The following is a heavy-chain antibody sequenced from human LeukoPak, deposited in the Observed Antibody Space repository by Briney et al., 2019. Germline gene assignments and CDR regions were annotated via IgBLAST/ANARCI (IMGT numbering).Heavy chain of an antibody. CDR1: GLTFRNVW. D-gene: IGHD2-21*01. J-gene: IGHJ3*01. CDR2: INTAGST. Sequence: GGSLRLSCEVSGLTFRNVWMHWVRPARGQGLVWVSRINTAGSTVYADPVKGRFNISRDNAKNMVYLQMNSLRAEDTAVYYCASFRDTDNWGRGTMVTVSS. V-gene: IGHV3-74*01. CDR3: ASFRDTDN.